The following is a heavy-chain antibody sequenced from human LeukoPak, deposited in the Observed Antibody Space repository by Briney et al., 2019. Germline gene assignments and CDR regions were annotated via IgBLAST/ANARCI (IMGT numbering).Heavy chain of an antibody. Sequence: GGSLRLSCAASGFTFSDYYMSWIRQAPGKGLEWVSYISSSGSTIYCADSVKGRFTISRDNAKNSLYLQMNSLRAEDTAVYYCARDQTYYDILTGYYKKYYYYYMDVWGKGTTVTVSS. D-gene: IGHD3-9*01. V-gene: IGHV3-11*01. CDR2: ISSSGSTI. CDR3: ARDQTYYDILTGYYKKYYYYYMDV. CDR1: GFTFSDYY. J-gene: IGHJ6*03.